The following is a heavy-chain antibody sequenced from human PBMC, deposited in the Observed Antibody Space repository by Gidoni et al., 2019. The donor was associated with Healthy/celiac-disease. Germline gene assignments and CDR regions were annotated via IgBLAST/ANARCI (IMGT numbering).Heavy chain of an antibody. CDR1: GFPFSSHW. CDR3: ARGIVGEFDY. Sequence: EVQLVESGGGLVQPGGSLRLSCAASGFPFSSHWMSWVRQAPGKGLEWVANIKQDGSEKYYVDSVKGRFTISRDNAKNSLYLQMNSLRAEDTAVYYCARGIVGEFDYWGQGTLVTVSS. D-gene: IGHD1-26*01. J-gene: IGHJ4*02. V-gene: IGHV3-7*01. CDR2: IKQDGSEK.